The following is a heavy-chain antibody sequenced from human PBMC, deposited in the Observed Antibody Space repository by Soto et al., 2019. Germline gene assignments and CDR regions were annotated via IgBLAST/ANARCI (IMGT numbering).Heavy chain of an antibody. CDR2: ISGCGDST. J-gene: IGHJ6*02. V-gene: IGHV3-23*01. D-gene: IGHD4-17*01. CDR3: AKFYYGDYSYYYYGMDV. Sequence: EVQVLESGGGLVQPGGSLRLSCAASGFTFSSYAMSWVRQAPGKGLEWVSAISGCGDSTRYADSVQGRFTISRDTSKHTLYLQMNSLRAEDTAVYYCAKFYYGDYSYYYYGMDVWGQGTTVTVSS. CDR1: GFTFSSYA.